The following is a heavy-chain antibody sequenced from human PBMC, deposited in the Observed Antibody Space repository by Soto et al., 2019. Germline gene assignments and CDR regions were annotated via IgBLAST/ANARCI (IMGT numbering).Heavy chain of an antibody. CDR1: GFTFSSYG. V-gene: IGHV3-33*01. CDR2: IWYDGSNK. D-gene: IGHD2-2*01. Sequence: GGSLRLSCAASGFTFSSYGMHWVRQAPGKGLEWVAVIWYDGSNKYYADSVKGRFTISRDNSKNTLYLQMNSLRAEDKAVKYCARDLLLAHCSSTSCQPEENDYWGQGTLVTVSS. CDR3: ARDLLLAHCSSTSCQPEENDY. J-gene: IGHJ4*02.